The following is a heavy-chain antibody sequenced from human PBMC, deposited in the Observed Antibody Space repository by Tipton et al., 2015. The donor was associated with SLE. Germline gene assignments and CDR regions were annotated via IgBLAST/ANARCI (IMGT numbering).Heavy chain of an antibody. CDR1: GGSISSSSYY. D-gene: IGHD5-24*01. CDR3: GRARVGMGYVFDV. CDR2: IYYSGST. J-gene: IGHJ3*01. Sequence: TLSLTCTVSGGSISSSSYYWGWIRQPPGKGLEWIGSIYYSGSTYYNPSLKSRVTISVDTSKNQFSLRLTSVTAADTALYYCGRARVGMGYVFDVWGQGTTVTVSS. V-gene: IGHV4-39*07.